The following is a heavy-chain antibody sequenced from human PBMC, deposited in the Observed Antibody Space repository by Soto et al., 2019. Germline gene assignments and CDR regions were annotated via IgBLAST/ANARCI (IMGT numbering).Heavy chain of an antibody. CDR3: ASWSSSSPFSWSDNGMDV. D-gene: IGHD6-6*01. CDR1: GYTFTSYG. V-gene: IGHV1-18*04. Sequence: ASEKVSCKASGYTFTSYGISGVRQAPGQGLEWMGWISAYNGNTNYAQKLQGRVTMTTDTSTSTAYMGLRSLRSADTAVYYCASWSSSSPFSWSDNGMDVWCQGTTVTVSS. CDR2: ISAYNGNT. J-gene: IGHJ6*02.